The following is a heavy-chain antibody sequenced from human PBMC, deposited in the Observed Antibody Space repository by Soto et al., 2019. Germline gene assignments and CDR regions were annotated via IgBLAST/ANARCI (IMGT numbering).Heavy chain of an antibody. J-gene: IGHJ6*02. V-gene: IGHV1-69*01. CDR2: IIPMSGKG. D-gene: IGHD3-22*01. CDR1: GGTFSSYA. CDR3: ARHRHDSNAWYTFFYGLDV. Sequence: QVQLVQSGAEVKKPGTSVKVSCKASGGTFSSYAISWVRQAPGQGLEWMGGIIPMSGKGKFAQQFQGSVTITEDESTRTAYMGLSSLRSEDTAVYCCARHRHDSNAWYTFFYGLDVWGQGATVTVSS.